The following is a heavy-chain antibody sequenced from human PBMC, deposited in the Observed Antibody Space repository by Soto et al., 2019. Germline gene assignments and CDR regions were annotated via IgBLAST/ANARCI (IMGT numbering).Heavy chain of an antibody. D-gene: IGHD2-8*01. CDR2: IYYSGST. J-gene: IGHJ5*02. CDR1: GGSISSGGYY. Sequence: PSETLSLTCTVSGGSISSGGYYWSWIRQHPGKGLEWIGYIYYSGSTYYNPSLKSRVTISVDTSKNQFSLKLSSVTAADTAVYYCARELNGVYNWFDPWGQGTLVTVSS. V-gene: IGHV4-31*03. CDR3: ARELNGVYNWFDP.